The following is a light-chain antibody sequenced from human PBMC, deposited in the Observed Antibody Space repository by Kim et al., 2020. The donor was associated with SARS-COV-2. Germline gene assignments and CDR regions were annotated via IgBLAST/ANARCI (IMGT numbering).Light chain of an antibody. CDR1: SLRSYY. CDR2: GEN. Sequence: ALGQTVRITCQGDSLRSYYASWYQQKPGQAPVVVIYGENNRPSGIPDRFSGSSSGDTASLTITGAQAEDEADYYCNSRDSSGNHLVFGGGTQLTVL. CDR3: NSRDSSGNHLV. J-gene: IGLJ3*02. V-gene: IGLV3-19*01.